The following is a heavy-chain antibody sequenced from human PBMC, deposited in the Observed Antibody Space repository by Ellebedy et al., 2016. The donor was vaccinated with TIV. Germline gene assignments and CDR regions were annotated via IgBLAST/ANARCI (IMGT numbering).Heavy chain of an antibody. V-gene: IGHV3-53*01. CDR1: GFTVSSNY. J-gene: IGHJ4*02. Sequence: GESLKISCAASGFTVSSNYMSWVRQAPGKGLEWVSVIYSGGSTYYADSVKGRFTISRDNSKDTVYLQMNTLRAEDTAVYYCASRDSSGSSDYWGQGTLVTVSS. D-gene: IGHD3-22*01. CDR3: ASRDSSGSSDY. CDR2: IYSGGST.